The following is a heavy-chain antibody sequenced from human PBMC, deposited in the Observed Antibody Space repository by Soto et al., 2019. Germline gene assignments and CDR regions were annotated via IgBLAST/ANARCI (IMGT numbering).Heavy chain of an antibody. CDR2: MNPNSGNT. D-gene: IGHD6-13*01. J-gene: IGHJ5*02. V-gene: IGHV1-8*01. CDR1: GYTFTSYD. CDR3: ARQSSWYVFRWFDP. Sequence: QVQLVQSGAEVKKPGASVKVSCKASGYTFTSYDINWVRQATGQGLEWMGWMNPNSGNTGYAQKFQGRVTMTRNTSISTAYMELSSLRSEDTAVYYCARQSSWYVFRWFDPGAREPWSPSPQ.